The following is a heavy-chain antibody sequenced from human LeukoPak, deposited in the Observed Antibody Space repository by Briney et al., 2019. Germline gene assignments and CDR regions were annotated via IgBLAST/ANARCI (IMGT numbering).Heavy chain of an antibody. CDR3: ARGELGDRSGFAHFDS. CDR1: GYTFTDYY. CDR2: VDPEDGET. D-gene: IGHD3-22*01. Sequence: ASVKVSCKVSGYTFTDYYIHWVQQAPGKGLEWVGFVDPEDGETIYAEKFQGRATMTTGASTSTAYMELSSLRSEDTAVYFCARGELGDRSGFAHFDSWGQGTLVTVSS. J-gene: IGHJ4*02. V-gene: IGHV1-69-2*01.